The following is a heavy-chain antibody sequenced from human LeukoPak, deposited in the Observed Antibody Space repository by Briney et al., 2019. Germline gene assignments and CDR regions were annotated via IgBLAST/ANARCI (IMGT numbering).Heavy chain of an antibody. CDR3: ARRYYTNGVYYYDY. D-gene: IGHD2-8*01. CDR1: GASISSYY. Sequence: SETLSLTCTVSGASISSYYWSWIRQPPGKGLERIGYIYYSGYTNYNPSLKSRVTISVDTSKNQFSLKLSSVTAADTAVYYCARRYYTNGVYYYDYWGQGTLVTVSS. CDR2: IYYSGYT. J-gene: IGHJ4*02. V-gene: IGHV4-59*08.